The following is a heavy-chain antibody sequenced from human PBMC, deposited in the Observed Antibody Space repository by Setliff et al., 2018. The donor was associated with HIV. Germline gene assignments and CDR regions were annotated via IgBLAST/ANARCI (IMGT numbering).Heavy chain of an antibody. Sequence: SETLSLTCVVYRGSFSDYYWTWIRQPPGKGLEWIGEISPSGSTNYNPSLKSRVTISVDTSENQFSLKLSSVTAADTAVYYCARTPQEVLVVAATRPYYSYYMDVWGKGTTVTVSS. CDR3: ARTPQEVLVVAATRPYYSYYMDV. J-gene: IGHJ6*03. V-gene: IGHV4-34*01. D-gene: IGHD2-15*01. CDR2: ISPSGST. CDR1: RGSFSDYY.